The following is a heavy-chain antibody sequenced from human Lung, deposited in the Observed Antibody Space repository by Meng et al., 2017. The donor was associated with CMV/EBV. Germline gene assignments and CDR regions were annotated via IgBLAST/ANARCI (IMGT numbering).Heavy chain of an antibody. CDR1: GFTFSSSG. CDR2: ISYGGGKE. CDR3: ARELYYDILTGPRAFDV. J-gene: IGHJ3*01. Sequence: GESXKISCAASGFTFSSSGVHWVRQAPGEGLEWVAFISYGGGKEYYADSVKGRFTISRDNSKNMLFLQMDSLRPDDTAVYYCARELYYDILTGPRAFDVWXQGTXVTVSS. D-gene: IGHD3-9*01. V-gene: IGHV3-30-3*01.